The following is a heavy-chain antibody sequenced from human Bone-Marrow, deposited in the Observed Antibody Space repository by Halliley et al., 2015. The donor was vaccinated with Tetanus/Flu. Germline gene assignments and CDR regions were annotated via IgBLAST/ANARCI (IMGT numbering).Heavy chain of an antibody. V-gene: IGHV3-7*01. D-gene: IGHD3-22*01. J-gene: IGHJ6*02. CDR3: AREKTAAVVIDYYYYGMDV. Sequence: SLRLSCAASGFTFRSYWMSWVRQAPGKGLEWVANIMQDGSEKYYVDSVKGRSTISRDNAKNSLYLQMNSLRAEDTAVYHCAREKTAAVVIDYYYYGMDVWGQGTTVTVSS. CDR1: GFTFRSYW. CDR2: IMQDGSEK.